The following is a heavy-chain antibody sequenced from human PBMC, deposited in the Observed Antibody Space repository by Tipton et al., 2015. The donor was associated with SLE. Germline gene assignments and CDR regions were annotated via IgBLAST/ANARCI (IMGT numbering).Heavy chain of an antibody. J-gene: IGHJ4*02. CDR1: GGSFSGYY. Sequence: TLSLTCAVYGGSFSGYYWSWIRQPPGKGLEWIGEINHSGSTNYNPSLKSRVTISVDTSKSQFSLKLSPVTAADTAVYYCARGSTFDYWGQGTLVTVSS. V-gene: IGHV4-34*01. D-gene: IGHD3-3*02. CDR2: INHSGST. CDR3: ARGSTFDY.